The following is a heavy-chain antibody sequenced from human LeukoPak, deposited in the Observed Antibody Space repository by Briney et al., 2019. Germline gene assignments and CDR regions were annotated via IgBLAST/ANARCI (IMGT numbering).Heavy chain of an antibody. CDR3: ARDRENCSGGSCYRSFDY. V-gene: IGHV3-66*01. J-gene: IGHJ4*02. Sequence: GGSLRLSCAASGFTVSSNYMSWVRQAPGKGLEWVSVIYSGGSTYYADSVKGRFTISRDNSKNTLYLQMNSLRAEDTAVYYCARDRENCSGGSCYRSFDYWGQGTLVTVSS. CDR1: GFTVSSNY. D-gene: IGHD2-15*01. CDR2: IYSGGST.